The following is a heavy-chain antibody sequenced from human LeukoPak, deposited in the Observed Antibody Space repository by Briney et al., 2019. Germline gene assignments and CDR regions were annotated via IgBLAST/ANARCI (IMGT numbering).Heavy chain of an antibody. D-gene: IGHD4-17*01. Sequence: GGSLRLSCAASGFTFSSYWMHWVRQAPGKGLVWVSRINSDGSSTSYADSVKGRFTISRDNAKNTLYLQMNSLRAEDTAVYYCARDGGENDYGDYVGYWGQGTPVTVSS. CDR1: GFTFSSYW. CDR3: ARDGGENDYGDYVGY. J-gene: IGHJ4*02. V-gene: IGHV3-74*01. CDR2: INSDGSST.